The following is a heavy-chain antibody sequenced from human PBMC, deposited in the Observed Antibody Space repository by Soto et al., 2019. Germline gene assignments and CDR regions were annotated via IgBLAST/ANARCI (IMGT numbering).Heavy chain of an antibody. CDR2: IKSKTDGGTT. D-gene: IGHD6-13*01. CDR1: GFTFSNAW. V-gene: IGHV3-15*01. Sequence: EVQLVESGGGLVKPGGSLRLSCAASGFTFSNAWMSWVRQAPGKGLEWVGRIKSKTDGGTTDYAAPVKGRFTISRDDSKNTLYLQMNSLKTEDTAVYYCPTEAGYRGYFAYWGRGPLVTFSS. CDR3: PTEAGYRGYFAY. J-gene: IGHJ4*02.